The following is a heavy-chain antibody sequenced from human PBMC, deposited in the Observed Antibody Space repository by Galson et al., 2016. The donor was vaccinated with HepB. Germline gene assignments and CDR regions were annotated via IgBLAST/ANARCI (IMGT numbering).Heavy chain of an antibody. CDR1: GDTFSNFA. CDR3: ARTPIRYCSGGSCYFFDP. D-gene: IGHD2-15*01. V-gene: IGHV1-69*13. Sequence: SVKVSCKASGDTFSNFAFSWVRQAPDQSLEWMGGIIPVFGTINYAQKFRGRITITADASSSTIHMDLSSLTSDDTAIYYCARTPIRYCSGGSCYFFDPWGQGTLVTVSS. CDR2: IIPVFGTI. J-gene: IGHJ5*02.